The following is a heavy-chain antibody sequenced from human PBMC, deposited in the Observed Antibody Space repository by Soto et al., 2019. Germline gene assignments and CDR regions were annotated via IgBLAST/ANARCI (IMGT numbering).Heavy chain of an antibody. D-gene: IGHD6-19*01. V-gene: IGHV1-3*01. J-gene: IGHJ5*02. CDR1: GYTFTSYA. CDR2: INAGNGNT. CDR3: ARDKYSSGLRP. Sequence: ASVKVSCKASGYTFTSYAMHWVRQAPGQRLEWMGWINAGNGNTKYSQKFQGRVTNTRDTSASTAYIELSSLRSENTAVYYCARDKYSSGLRPWGQGTLVTVSS.